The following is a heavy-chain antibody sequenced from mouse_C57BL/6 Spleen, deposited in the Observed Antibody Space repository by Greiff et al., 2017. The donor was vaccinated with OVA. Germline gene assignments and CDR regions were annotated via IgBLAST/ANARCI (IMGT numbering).Heavy chain of an antibody. J-gene: IGHJ4*01. V-gene: IGHV5-4*03. CDR3: ARGSVVATGGAMDY. D-gene: IGHD1-1*01. Sequence: EVKVEESGGGLVKPGGSLKLSCAASGFTFSSYAMSWVRQTPEKRLEWVATISDGGSYTYYPDNVKGRFTISRDNAKNNLYLQMSHLKSEDTAMYYCARGSVVATGGAMDYWGQGTSVTVSS. CDR1: GFTFSSYA. CDR2: ISDGGSYT.